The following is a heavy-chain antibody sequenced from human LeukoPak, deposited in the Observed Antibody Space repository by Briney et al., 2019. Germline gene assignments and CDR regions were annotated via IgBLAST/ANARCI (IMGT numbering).Heavy chain of an antibody. CDR3: ARIGITMVRGVMNWFGP. CDR2: INAGNGNT. V-gene: IGHV1-3*01. J-gene: IGHJ5*02. Sequence: GASVKVSCKASGYTFTSYAMHWVRQAPGQRLEWMGWINAGNGNTKYSQKFQGRVTITRDTSASTAYMELSSLRSEDTAVYYCARIGITMVRGVMNWFGPWGQGTLVTVSS. D-gene: IGHD3-10*01. CDR1: GYTFTSYA.